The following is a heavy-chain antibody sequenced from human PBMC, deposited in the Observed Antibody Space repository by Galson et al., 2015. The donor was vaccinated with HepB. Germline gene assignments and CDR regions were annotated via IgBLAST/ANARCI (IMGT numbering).Heavy chain of an antibody. CDR3: ARVYGETRIDV. D-gene: IGHD3-3*01. J-gene: IGHJ5*02. Sequence: SLRLSCATSGFNFGSYSMIWVRQAPGKGLEWISYLSSSSKIIYYGDSVRGRFTISRDNAKNSLYLQMDGLRDGDTAGYYCARVYGETRIDVWGQGALVTVSS. V-gene: IGHV3-48*02. CDR2: LSSSSKII. CDR1: GFNFGSYS.